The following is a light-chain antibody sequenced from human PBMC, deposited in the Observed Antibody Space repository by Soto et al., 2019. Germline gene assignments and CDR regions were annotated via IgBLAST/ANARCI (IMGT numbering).Light chain of an antibody. CDR2: DVS. J-gene: IGLJ1*01. Sequence: QSALTQPRSVSGSPGQSVTISCTGTSSDVGGYNYVSWYQQHPGKAPKLMICDVSKRPSGVPDRFSGSKSGNTASLTISGLQAEDAADYYCCSYAGGPYVFGTGTKLTVL. CDR3: CSYAGGPYV. V-gene: IGLV2-11*01. CDR1: SSDVGGYNY.